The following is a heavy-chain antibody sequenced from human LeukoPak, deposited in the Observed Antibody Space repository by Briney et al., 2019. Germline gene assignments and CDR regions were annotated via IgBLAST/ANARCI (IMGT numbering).Heavy chain of an antibody. D-gene: IGHD1-26*01. J-gene: IGHJ2*01. CDR3: VRATSGFDL. CDR2: MGNDGDT. CDR1: GFTFSPYD. Sequence: GGCLRLSCAASGFTFSPYDMHWVRQATGNGWEWFSGMGNDGDTNYRGSVQGRFTISRENAKNSLNLQMNSLRAGDTVVYYCVRATSGFDLWGRGTLVTVSS. V-gene: IGHV3-13*04.